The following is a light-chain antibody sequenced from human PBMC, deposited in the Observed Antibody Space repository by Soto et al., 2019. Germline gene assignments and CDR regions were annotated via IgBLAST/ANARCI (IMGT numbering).Light chain of an antibody. CDR1: QSVSSK. Sequence: EIVMTQSPATLSVSPGEGATLSCRASQSVSSKLAWYQQKPGQAPRLLIYGASTRATGIPARFSGSGSGTEFTLTISRLEPEDFALYYCQQYGSSPMYIFGQGTKLEI. V-gene: IGKV3-15*01. CDR2: GAS. J-gene: IGKJ2*01. CDR3: QQYGSSPMYI.